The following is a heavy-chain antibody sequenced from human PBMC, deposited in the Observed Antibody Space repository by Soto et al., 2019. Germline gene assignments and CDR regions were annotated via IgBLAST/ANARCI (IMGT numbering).Heavy chain of an antibody. D-gene: IGHD6-6*01. CDR2: IIPIFGTA. J-gene: IGHJ6*02. CDR1: GGTFSSYA. V-gene: IGHV1-69*13. CDR3: AREYSRPSSYYYGMDV. Sequence: GASVKVSCKASGGTFSSYAISWVRQAPGQGLEWMGGIIPIFGTANYAQKFQGRVTITADESTSTAYMELSSLRSEDTAVYYCAREYSRPSSYYYGMDVWGQGPTVTVSS.